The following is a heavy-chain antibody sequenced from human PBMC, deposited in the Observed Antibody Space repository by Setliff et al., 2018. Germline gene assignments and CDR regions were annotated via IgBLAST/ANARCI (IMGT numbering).Heavy chain of an antibody. CDR3: ARGRRGLYGESDY. CDR1: GGSFSTYY. D-gene: IGHD4-17*01. J-gene: IGHJ4*02. CDR2: INHSGST. Sequence: SETLSLTCAVYGGSFSTYYWIWIRQPPGKGLEWIGEINHSGSTNYNPSLKSRVTISVDTSKNQFSLKLSSVTAADTAVYYCARGRRGLYGESDYWGQGTLVTVS. V-gene: IGHV4-34*01.